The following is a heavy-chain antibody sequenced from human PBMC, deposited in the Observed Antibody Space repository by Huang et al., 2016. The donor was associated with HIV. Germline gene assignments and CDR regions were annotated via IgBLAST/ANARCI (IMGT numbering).Heavy chain of an antibody. CDR2: IYYSGST. V-gene: IGHV4-61*08. D-gene: IGHD1-26*01. CDR1: GGSFSSGGYY. Sequence: QVQLQESGPGLVKPSETLSLTCTVSGGSFSSGGYYWSWIRQPPGKGLEWIGYIYYSGSTNYHPSLKSRVTISVDTSKNQFSLKLSSVTAADTAVYYCARDTPLGATTGFDYWGQGTLVTVSS. J-gene: IGHJ4*02. CDR3: ARDTPLGATTGFDY.